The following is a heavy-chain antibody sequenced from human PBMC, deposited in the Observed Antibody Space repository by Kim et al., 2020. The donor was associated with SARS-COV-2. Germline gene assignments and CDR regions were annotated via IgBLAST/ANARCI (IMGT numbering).Heavy chain of an antibody. CDR3: ANDQRTRAGSWGGFDP. J-gene: IGHJ5*02. Sequence: GGSLRLFCAASGFTFSNYAMSWVRQPPGKGLEWVSGISGTGGSTYYADSVKGRFTISRDNSKNTLYLQMNSLRAEDTAVYYCANDQRTRAGSWGGFDPWGQGTLVAVSA. CDR1: GFTFSNYA. D-gene: IGHD6-19*01. V-gene: IGHV3-23*01. CDR2: ISGTGGST.